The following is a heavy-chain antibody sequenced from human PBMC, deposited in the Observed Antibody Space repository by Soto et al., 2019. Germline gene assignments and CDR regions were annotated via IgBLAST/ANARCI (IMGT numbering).Heavy chain of an antibody. D-gene: IGHD1-26*01. CDR1: GYSISSGYY. Sequence: PSETLSLTCAVSGYSISSGYYWGWIRQPPGKGLEWIGSIYHSGSTYYNPSLKSRVTISVDTSKNQFSLKLSSVTAADTAVYYCAREGRDIVGATTFDYWGQGTLVTVSS. J-gene: IGHJ4*02. CDR3: AREGRDIVGATTFDY. V-gene: IGHV4-38-2*02. CDR2: IYHSGST.